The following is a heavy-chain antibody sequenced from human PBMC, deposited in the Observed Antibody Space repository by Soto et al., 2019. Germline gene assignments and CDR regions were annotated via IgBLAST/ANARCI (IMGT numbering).Heavy chain of an antibody. CDR2: ISSSSSYI. CDR1: GFTFSSYS. CDR3: AKRRSGYSSSWYIDY. V-gene: IGHV3-21*04. Sequence: GGSLRLSCAASGFTFSSYSMNWVRQAPGKGLEWVSSISSSSSYIYYADSVKGRFTISRDNSKNTLYLQMNSLRAEDTAVYYCAKRRSGYSSSWYIDYWGQGTLVTVSS. J-gene: IGHJ4*02. D-gene: IGHD6-13*01.